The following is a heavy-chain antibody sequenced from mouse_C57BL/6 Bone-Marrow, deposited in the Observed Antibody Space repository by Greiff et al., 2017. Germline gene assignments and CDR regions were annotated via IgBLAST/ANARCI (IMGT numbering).Heavy chain of an antibody. V-gene: IGHV1-81*01. CDR2: IYPRSGNT. CDR1: GYTFTSYG. Sequence: QVHVKQSGAELARPGASVKLSCKASGYTFTSYGISWVKQRTGQGLEWIGEIYPRSGNTYYNEKFKGKATLTADKSSSTAYMELRSLTSEDSAVYFCARRNFFAYWGQGTLVTVSA. CDR3: ARRNFFAY. J-gene: IGHJ3*01.